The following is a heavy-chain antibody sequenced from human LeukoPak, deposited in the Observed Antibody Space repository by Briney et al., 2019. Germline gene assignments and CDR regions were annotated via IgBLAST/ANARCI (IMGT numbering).Heavy chain of an antibody. CDR3: APSGDSSGYYYLFDY. Sequence: GGSLRLSCPASGFTFSSYAMSWVRHAPGKGLEWVSAISGSGGSTYYADSVKGRFTISRDNSKTTLYLQMNSLRPEDTAVYYCAPSGDSSGYYYLFDYWGQGTLVTVSS. D-gene: IGHD3-22*01. V-gene: IGHV3-23*01. J-gene: IGHJ4*02. CDR1: GFTFSSYA. CDR2: ISGSGGST.